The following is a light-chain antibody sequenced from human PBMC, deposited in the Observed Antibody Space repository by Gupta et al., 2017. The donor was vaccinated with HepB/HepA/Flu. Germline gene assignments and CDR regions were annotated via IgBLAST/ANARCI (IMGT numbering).Light chain of an antibody. V-gene: IGKV3-11*01. CDR2: DAS. CDR3: QQRFNWAIT. J-gene: IGKJ5*01. Sequence: ELVFPHSPVTLSLSPGERATLSCRASQSISTYLAWYQQKPGQAPRLLIYDASKRATGIPARFSGSGSGTDFTLTISSIEPEDSAVYYCQQRFNWAITFGQGTRLEFK. CDR1: QSISTY.